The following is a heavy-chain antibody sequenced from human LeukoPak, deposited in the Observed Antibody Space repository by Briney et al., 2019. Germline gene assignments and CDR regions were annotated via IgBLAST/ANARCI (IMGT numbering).Heavy chain of an antibody. D-gene: IGHD5-24*01. V-gene: IGHV3-30*02. CDR3: ARDSERWLQSHDAFDI. CDR2: IRYDGSNK. CDR1: GFTFSTYG. J-gene: IGHJ3*02. Sequence: GGSLRLSCAASGFTFSTYGMHWVRQAPGKGLEWVAFIRYDGSNKYYADSVKGRFTISRDNSKSTLYLQMNSLRAEETAVYYCARDSERWLQSHDAFDIWGQGTMVTLSS.